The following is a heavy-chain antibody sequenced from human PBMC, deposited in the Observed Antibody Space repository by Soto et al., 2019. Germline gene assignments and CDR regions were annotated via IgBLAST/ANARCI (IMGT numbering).Heavy chain of an antibody. CDR2: IIPLTETP. Sequence: QVQVVQSGAEVKKPGSSVKVSCKASGGTFSNYAISWVRQAPGHGLEWVGGIIPLTETPVYAQTVQGRLTITAEEITSAAYMELSSLRSDDTAVYYCAIGTRKSWTWEFWGQGTLVTVSS. CDR3: AIGTRKSWTWEF. V-gene: IGHV1-69*01. CDR1: GGTFSNYA. J-gene: IGHJ4*02. D-gene: IGHD6-13*01.